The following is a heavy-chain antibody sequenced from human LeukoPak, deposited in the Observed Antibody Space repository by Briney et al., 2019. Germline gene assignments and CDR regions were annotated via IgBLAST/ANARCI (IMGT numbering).Heavy chain of an antibody. Sequence: SETLSLTCTVSGGSISSTSLYWGWIRQPPGKGLEWIGSISYSVGTYYNPSLKSRVTISVDTSKNQFSLKLSSVTAADTAVYYCARCEAPSKLRFLEWPLGSFDPWGQGTLVTVSS. CDR2: ISYSVGT. D-gene: IGHD3-3*01. CDR3: ARCEAPSKLRFLEWPLGSFDP. CDR1: GGSISSTSLY. V-gene: IGHV4-39*07. J-gene: IGHJ5*02.